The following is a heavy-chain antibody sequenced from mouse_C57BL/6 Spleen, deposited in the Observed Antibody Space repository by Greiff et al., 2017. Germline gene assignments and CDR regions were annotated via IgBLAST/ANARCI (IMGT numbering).Heavy chain of an antibody. CDR2: INPNNGGT. CDR3: AREGMVTGFAY. D-gene: IGHD2-2*01. Sequence: VQLQQSGPELVKPGASVKMSCKASGYTFTDYNMHWVKQSHGKSLEWIGYINPNNGGTSYNQKFKGKATLTVNKASSTAYMELRSLTSEDSAVYSSAREGMVTGFAYWGQGTLVTVSA. CDR1: GYTFTDYN. J-gene: IGHJ3*01. V-gene: IGHV1-22*01.